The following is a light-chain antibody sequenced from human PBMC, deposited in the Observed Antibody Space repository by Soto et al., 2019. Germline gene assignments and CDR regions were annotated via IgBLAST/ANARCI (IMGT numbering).Light chain of an antibody. CDR1: QDINSY. V-gene: IGKV1-9*01. J-gene: IGKJ4*01. CDR3: QQLNSYPT. Sequence: DVQLTQSPSFLSASVGDRVTFTCRASQDINSYLAWYQQKPGKAPKLLIYGASRLQNGVPSRFSGSGSATDFTLTVSSLQPEDFATYYCQQLNSYPTFGGGTKVEIK. CDR2: GAS.